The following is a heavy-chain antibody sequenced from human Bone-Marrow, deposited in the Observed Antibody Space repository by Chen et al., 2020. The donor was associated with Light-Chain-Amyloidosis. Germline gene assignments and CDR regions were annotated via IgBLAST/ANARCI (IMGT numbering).Heavy chain of an antibody. V-gene: IGHV3-74*01. CDR3: ARTTLRYLDY. CDR1: GFSFSTYW. Sequence: EVLLVVSGGEVVQPGGSLRLSCTASGFSFSTYWMHWVRQSPGKGLVSVSRTNSAGTSTTYADSVKGRFTVSRDNTKNTMYLEMNSLRVEDTAVYYCARTTLRYLDYWGQGTLVTVSS. J-gene: IGHJ4*02. D-gene: IGHD3-9*01. CDR2: TNSAGTST.